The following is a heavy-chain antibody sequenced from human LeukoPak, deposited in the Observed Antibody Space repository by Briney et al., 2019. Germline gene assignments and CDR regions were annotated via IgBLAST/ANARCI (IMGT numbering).Heavy chain of an antibody. D-gene: IGHD3-22*01. Sequence: GGSLRLSCAVSGITLSNYGMSWVRQAPGKGLEWVAGISGSGGGTVYADSVKGRFTISRDNPKNTLYLQMNSLRAEDTAVYFCAKRGVVIRVILVGFHKEAYYFDSWGQGALVTVSS. J-gene: IGHJ4*02. CDR2: ISGSGGGT. CDR1: GITLSNYG. CDR3: AKRGVVIRVILVGFHKEAYYFDS. V-gene: IGHV3-23*01.